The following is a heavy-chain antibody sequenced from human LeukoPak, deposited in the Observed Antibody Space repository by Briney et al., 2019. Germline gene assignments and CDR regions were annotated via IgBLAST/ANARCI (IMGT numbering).Heavy chain of an antibody. D-gene: IGHD4-17*01. J-gene: IGHJ4*02. CDR1: GFTFSSYS. CDR2: ISSSSTYI. V-gene: IGHV3-21*04. Sequence: GGSLRLSCAASGFTFSSYSMNWVRQAPGKGLEWVSSISSSSTYIYYADSVKGRFTISRDNAKNSLYLQMNSLRDEDTAVYYCARGRFHDYGDYPYFDYWGQGTLVTVSS. CDR3: ARGRFHDYGDYPYFDY.